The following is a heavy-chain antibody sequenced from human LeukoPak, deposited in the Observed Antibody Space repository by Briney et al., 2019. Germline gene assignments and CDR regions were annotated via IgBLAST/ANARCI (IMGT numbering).Heavy chain of an antibody. J-gene: IGHJ4*02. CDR1: GFTFSSYA. CDR3: ASDMGIAAAGTGY. D-gene: IGHD6-13*01. Sequence: GGSLRLSCAASGFTFSSYAMSWVRQAPGKGLEWVLAISGSGGSTYYADSVKGRFTISRDNSKNTLYLQMNSLRAEDTAVYYCASDMGIAAAGTGYWGQGTLVTVSS. CDR2: ISGSGGST. V-gene: IGHV3-23*01.